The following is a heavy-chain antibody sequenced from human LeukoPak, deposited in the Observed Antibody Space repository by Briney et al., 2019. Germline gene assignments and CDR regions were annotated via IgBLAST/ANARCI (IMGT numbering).Heavy chain of an antibody. D-gene: IGHD3-22*01. Sequence: ASVKVSCKASGYTFINYGISWVRQAPGQGLEWMGWISGYNGNTNYAQKFQGRVTMTTDTSTPTAYMELRSLRSDDTAVYYCARGGYCYDSSGLGWGYWGQGTLVTVSS. CDR3: ARGGYCYDSSGLGWGY. CDR1: GYTFINYG. CDR2: ISGYNGNT. V-gene: IGHV1-18*01. J-gene: IGHJ4*02.